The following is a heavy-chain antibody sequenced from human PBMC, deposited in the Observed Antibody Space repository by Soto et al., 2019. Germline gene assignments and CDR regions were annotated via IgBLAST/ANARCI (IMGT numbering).Heavy chain of an antibody. CDR1: GDSVSSNKW. J-gene: IGHJ4*02. D-gene: IGHD2-21*01. CDR2: MFHSGTT. Sequence: QLQLQESGPGLVKPSGTLSLTCAVSGDSVSSNKWWGWVRQSPGKGLEWIADMFHSGTTNYSPSLESRVTLSIDKSKNQFSLRLNSVTVADTAVYFCMVSPGFYKIESWGQGTLVTVSS. V-gene: IGHV4-4*02. CDR3: MVSPGFYKIES.